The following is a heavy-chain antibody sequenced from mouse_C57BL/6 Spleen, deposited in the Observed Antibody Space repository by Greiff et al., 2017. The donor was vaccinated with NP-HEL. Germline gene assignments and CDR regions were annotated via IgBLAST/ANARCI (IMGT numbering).Heavy chain of an antibody. CDR3: ARGATTVVSFGC. Sequence: VKLVASGPALVKPGASVKLSCKASGYTFTSYDINWVKQRPGQSLEWIGWIYPRDGSTKYNEKFKVKATLTVDKSSSTAYMELNSLKSEDSAVYFCARGATTVVSFGCWGNGTTLTVSS. V-gene: IGHV1-85*01. D-gene: IGHD1-1*01. J-gene: IGHJ2*01. CDR2: IYPRDGST. CDR1: GYTFTSYD.